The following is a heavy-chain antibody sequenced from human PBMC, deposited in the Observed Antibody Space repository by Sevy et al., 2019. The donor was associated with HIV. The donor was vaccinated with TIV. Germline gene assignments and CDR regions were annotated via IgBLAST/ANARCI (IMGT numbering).Heavy chain of an antibody. Sequence: GGSLRLSCAASGFTFSNYDMNWVHQAPGNGVEWVSYISSDGGRIYYADSVKGRFTISRDNAKNSLYVQMNRLRAEDTAVYYCAREGGYTDQGMDVWGQGTTVTVSS. D-gene: IGHD5-12*01. J-gene: IGHJ6*02. CDR3: AREGGYTDQGMDV. CDR1: GFTFSNYD. CDR2: ISSDGGRI. V-gene: IGHV3-48*01.